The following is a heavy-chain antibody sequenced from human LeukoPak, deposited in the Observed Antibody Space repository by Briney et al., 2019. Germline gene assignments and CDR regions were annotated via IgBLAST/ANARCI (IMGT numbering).Heavy chain of an antibody. Sequence: SETLSLTCTVSVGSISSYYWSCMRQPPGEGLEWIGYIYYSGSTNFNPSLKSRVTLSVDTSKNQFSLKLSSVTAADTAVYYCASTSCSSTSCYWGDWFDPWGQGTLVTVSS. CDR3: ASTSCSSTSCYWGDWFDP. V-gene: IGHV4-59*01. CDR2: IYYSGST. D-gene: IGHD2-2*01. CDR1: VGSISSYY. J-gene: IGHJ5*02.